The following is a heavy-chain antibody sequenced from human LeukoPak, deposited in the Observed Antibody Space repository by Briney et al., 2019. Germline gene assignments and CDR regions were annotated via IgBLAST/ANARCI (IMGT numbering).Heavy chain of an antibody. CDR3: ARDDCSGGSCYSGVNSFDY. D-gene: IGHD2-15*01. CDR1: GFTFSNFA. CDR2: ISASGRST. V-gene: IGHV3-23*01. J-gene: IGHJ4*02. Sequence: GGSLRLSCAASGFTFSNFAMSWVRQAPGKGLEWVSTISASGRSTYYADSVKGRFTISRDNAKNTLYLQMNSLRAEDTAVYYCARDDCSGGSCYSGVNSFDYWGQGTLVTVSS.